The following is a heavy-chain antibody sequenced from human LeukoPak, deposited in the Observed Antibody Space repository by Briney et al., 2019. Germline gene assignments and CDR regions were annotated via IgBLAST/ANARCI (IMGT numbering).Heavy chain of an antibody. D-gene: IGHD1-26*01. CDR3: ASSGYSGSYYFDY. CDR1: GGSISSISYY. CDR2: IYYSGST. J-gene: IGHJ4*02. V-gene: IGHV4-39*07. Sequence: SETLSLTCTVSGGSISSISYYWGWIRQPPGKGLEWIGHIYYSGSTFYNPSLKSRVTISVDTSKNQFSLKLSSVTAADTAVYYCASSGYSGSYYFDYWGQGTLVTVSS.